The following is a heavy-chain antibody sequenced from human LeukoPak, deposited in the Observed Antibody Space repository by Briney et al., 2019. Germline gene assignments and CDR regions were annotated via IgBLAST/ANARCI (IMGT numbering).Heavy chain of an antibody. CDR3: ARAPRGDSSGYYF. CDR2: IYHSGST. D-gene: IGHD3-22*01. CDR1: GYSISSGYY. J-gene: IGHJ4*02. Sequence: SETLSLTCAVSGYSISSGYYWGWIRQPPGKGLEWIGSIYHSGSTYYNPSLKSRVTISVDTSKNQFSLKLSSVTAADTAVYYCARAPRGDSSGYYFWDQGTLVTVSS. V-gene: IGHV4-38-2*01.